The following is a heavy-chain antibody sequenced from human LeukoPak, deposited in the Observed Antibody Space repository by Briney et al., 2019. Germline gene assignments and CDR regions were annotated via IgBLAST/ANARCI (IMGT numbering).Heavy chain of an antibody. D-gene: IGHD1-26*01. J-gene: IGHJ3*02. CDR1: GGTFSSYA. CDR2: IIPFFGTA. CDR3: ARVRRTGSAYDAFDI. V-gene: IGHV1-69*06. Sequence: ASVKVSCKSSGGTFSSYAVSWVRQAPGQGLDWMGGIIPFFGTANYAQKFQGRVTLTADKFPTTAYMELNGLRSEDTAVYYCARVRRTGSAYDAFDIWGQGTMVTVSS.